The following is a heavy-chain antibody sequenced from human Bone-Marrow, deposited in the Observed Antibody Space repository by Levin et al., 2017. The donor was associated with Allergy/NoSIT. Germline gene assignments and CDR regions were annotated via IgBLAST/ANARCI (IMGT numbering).Heavy chain of an antibody. CDR1: GGTFSSYA. Sequence: SVKVSCKASGGTFSSYAISWVRQAPGQGLEWMGGIIPIFGTANYAQKFQGRVTITADKSTSTAYMELSSLRSEDTAVYYCASGIAAAGTDGYYYGMDVWGQGTTVTVSS. CDR3: ASGIAAAGTDGYYYGMDV. D-gene: IGHD6-13*01. CDR2: IIPIFGTA. J-gene: IGHJ6*02. V-gene: IGHV1-69*06.